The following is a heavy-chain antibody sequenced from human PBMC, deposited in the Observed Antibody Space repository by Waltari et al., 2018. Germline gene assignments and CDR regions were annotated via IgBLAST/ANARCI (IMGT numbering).Heavy chain of an antibody. V-gene: IGHV3-7*01. CDR1: GFTFIAFW. CDR3: AKDNWSYNRHFES. Sequence: EVQLVESGGALVQLGGSLVLPLGPSGFTFIAFWMSWVRQAPGKGLEWLANIKHDGSQKSYVDSVEGRFTISRDNAKNSLYLQRDSLTPEDTAVYFCAKDNWSYNRHFESWGQGSLVTVSS. J-gene: IGHJ4*02. CDR2: IKHDGSQK. D-gene: IGHD1-20*01.